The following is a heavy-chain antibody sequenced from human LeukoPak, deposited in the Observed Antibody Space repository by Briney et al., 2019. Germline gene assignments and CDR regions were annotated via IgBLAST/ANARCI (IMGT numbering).Heavy chain of an antibody. CDR3: TRLLDNDSSGYPDTFDM. CDR2: MYYSGST. D-gene: IGHD3-22*01. V-gene: IGHV4-39*07. J-gene: IGHJ3*02. CDR1: GDSITGSTYY. Sequence: SETLSLTCTVSGDSITGSTYYWGWIRQPPGKGLEWIGSMYYSGSTNYNPSLQSRVTISVDTSRNHFSLKLTSVTAADTAVYYCTRLLDNDSSGYPDTFDMWGQGTMVTVSS.